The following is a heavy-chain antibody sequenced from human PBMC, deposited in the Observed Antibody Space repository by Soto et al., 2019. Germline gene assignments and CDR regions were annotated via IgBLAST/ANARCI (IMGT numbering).Heavy chain of an antibody. J-gene: IGHJ6*02. CDR3: ARQRRALRFLEWLPYGMDV. V-gene: IGHV5-10-1*01. CDR1: GYRFTSYW. Sequence: GESLKISCKGSGYRFTSYWISWVRQMPGKGLEWMGRIDPSDSYTNYSPSFQGHVTISADKSISTAYLQWSSLKASDTAMYYCARQRRALRFLEWLPYGMDVWGQGTTVTVSS. CDR2: IDPSDSYT. D-gene: IGHD3-3*01.